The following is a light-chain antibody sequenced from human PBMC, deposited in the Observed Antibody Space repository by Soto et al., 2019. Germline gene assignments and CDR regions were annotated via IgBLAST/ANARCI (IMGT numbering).Light chain of an antibody. Sequence: QCALTKPAYVSGAAGEAITISCTGTSSDVGGYNYVSWYQQHPGKAPKLMIYDVSNRPSGVSNRFSGSKSGNTASLTISGLQAEDEADYYCSSYTSSSTYVFGTGTKVTVL. V-gene: IGLV2-14*01. CDR1: SSDVGGYNY. CDR2: DVS. CDR3: SSYTSSSTYV. J-gene: IGLJ1*01.